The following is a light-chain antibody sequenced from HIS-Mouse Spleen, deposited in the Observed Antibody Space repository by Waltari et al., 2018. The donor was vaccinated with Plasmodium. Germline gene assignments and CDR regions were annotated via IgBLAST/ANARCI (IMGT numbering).Light chain of an antibody. CDR1: ALPKKY. CDR3: YSTDSSGNHRV. Sequence: SYELTQPPSVSVSPGQTARITCSGDALPKKYAYWYQQKSGQAPVLVIYEDSKRHSGIPERFSGSSSGTTATLTISGAQVEDEADYYCYSTDSSGNHRVFGGGTKLTVL. J-gene: IGLJ3*02. V-gene: IGLV3-10*01. CDR2: EDS.